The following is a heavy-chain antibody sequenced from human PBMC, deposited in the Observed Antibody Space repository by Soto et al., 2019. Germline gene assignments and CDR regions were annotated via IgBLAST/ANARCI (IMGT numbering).Heavy chain of an antibody. Sequence: AETLSLTCTVSGCSISSSSYYWGWIRPPPGKGLEWIGSIYYSGSTYYNPSLKSRVTISVDTSKNQFSLKLSSVTAADTAVYYCARRREHPLYYCSGGSCYSRWFDPWRQGTLVTVSS. CDR3: ARRREHPLYYCSGGSCYSRWFDP. V-gene: IGHV4-39*01. D-gene: IGHD2-15*01. CDR2: IYYSGST. J-gene: IGHJ5*02. CDR1: GCSISSSSYY.